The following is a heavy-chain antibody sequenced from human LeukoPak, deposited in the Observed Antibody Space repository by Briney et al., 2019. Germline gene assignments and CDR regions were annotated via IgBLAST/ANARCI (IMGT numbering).Heavy chain of an antibody. D-gene: IGHD4-17*01. J-gene: IGHJ3*02. V-gene: IGHV3-21*01. CDR3: ARAGDYGDYGPNDAFDI. Sequence: GGSLRLSCAASGFTFSSYSMNWVRQAPGKGLEWVSSISSSSSYIYYADSVKGRFTISRDNAKNSLYLQMNSLRAEDTAVYYCARAGDYGDYGPNDAFDIWGQGTTVTVSS. CDR2: ISSSSSYI. CDR1: GFTFSSYS.